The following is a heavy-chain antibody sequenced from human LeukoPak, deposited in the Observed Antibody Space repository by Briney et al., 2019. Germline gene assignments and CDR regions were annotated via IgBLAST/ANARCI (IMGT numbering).Heavy chain of an antibody. CDR3: ARDRGAQWELPDF. J-gene: IGHJ4*02. CDR1: GFTVSSNY. Sequence: GGSLRLSCAASGFTVSSNYMSWVRQAPGKGLEWLSHIYTSGRTMFYADSVKGRFTISRDNAKNSLYLQMNSLRVDDTAVYYCARDRGAQWELPDFWGQGTLVTVSS. V-gene: IGHV3-11*01. D-gene: IGHD1-26*01. CDR2: IYTSGRTM.